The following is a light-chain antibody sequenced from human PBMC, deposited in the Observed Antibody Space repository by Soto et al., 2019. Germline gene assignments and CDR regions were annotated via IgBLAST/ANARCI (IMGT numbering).Light chain of an antibody. V-gene: IGKV3-15*01. Sequence: EMLMTQSPATLSVSPGERATLSCRAGQSVNNNLAWYQQKPGQAPRLLIYGASTRAAGIPARFSGSGSGTEFTLTISSLQSEDFATYYCQQYDKWPLSFGPGTKVD. J-gene: IGKJ3*01. CDR3: QQYDKWPLS. CDR2: GAS. CDR1: QSVNNN.